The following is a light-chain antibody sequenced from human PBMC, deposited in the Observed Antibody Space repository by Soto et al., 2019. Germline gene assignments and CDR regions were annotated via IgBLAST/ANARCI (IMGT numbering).Light chain of an antibody. J-gene: IGKJ1*01. CDR1: QSLLSSNGYNY. CDR2: FGS. V-gene: IGKV2-28*01. CDR3: MQALQAPPP. Sequence: DIVMTQSPLSLPVTPGEPASISCRSTQSLLSSNGYNYVDWYLQKPGQSPQLLIYFGSNRDSGVPDRFSGSGSGTDFTLRINRVQAEDVGVYNCMQALQAPPPFGQGTKVEIK.